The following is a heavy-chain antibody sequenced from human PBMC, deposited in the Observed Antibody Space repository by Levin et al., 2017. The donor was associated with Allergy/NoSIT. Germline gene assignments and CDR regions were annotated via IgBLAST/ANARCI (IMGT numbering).Heavy chain of an antibody. V-gene: IGHV3-7*01. J-gene: IGHJ5*02. CDR3: ARDFWMGWEPDNWFDP. CDR2: IKQDGSEK. D-gene: IGHD3-3*01. Sequence: GGSLRLSCAASGFTFSSYWMSWVRQAPGKGLEWVANIKQDGSEKYYVDSVKGRFTISRDNAKNSLYLQMNSLRAEDTAVYYCARDFWMGWEPDNWFDPWGQGTLVTVSS. CDR1: GFTFSSYW.